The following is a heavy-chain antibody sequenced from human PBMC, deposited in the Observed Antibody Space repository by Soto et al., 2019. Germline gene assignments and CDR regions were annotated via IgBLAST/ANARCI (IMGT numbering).Heavy chain of an antibody. CDR1: GGTFSSYA. CDR2: VIPIFGTA. Sequence: SVKVSCKASGGTFSSYAISWVRQAPGQGLEWMGGVIPIFGTAIYAQKFQGRVTITADKSTSTAYMELSSLRSEDTAVYYCATSTRLGYYYGMDVWGQGTTVTVSS. V-gene: IGHV1-69*06. D-gene: IGHD6-19*01. J-gene: IGHJ6*02. CDR3: ATSTRLGYYYGMDV.